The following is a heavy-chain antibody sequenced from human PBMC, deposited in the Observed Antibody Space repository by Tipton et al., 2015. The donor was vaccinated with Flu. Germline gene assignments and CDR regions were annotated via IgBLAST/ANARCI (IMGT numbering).Heavy chain of an antibody. D-gene: IGHD6-19*01. CDR1: GGSISSSSYY. CDR3: ARESTTYRSGWNRVADGFDR. V-gene: IGHV4-39*07. CDR2: IYYSGST. Sequence: TLSLTCTVSGGSISSSSYYWGWIRQPPGKGLEWIGSIYYSGSTYYNPSLKSRVTISVDTYKNQFSLKLSPVTAGDTAVYYCARESTTYRSGWNRVADGFDRWGQGRMVSVSS. J-gene: IGHJ3*02.